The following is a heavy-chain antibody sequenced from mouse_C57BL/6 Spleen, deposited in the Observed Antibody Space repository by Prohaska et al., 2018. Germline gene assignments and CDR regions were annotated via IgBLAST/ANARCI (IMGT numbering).Heavy chain of an antibody. Sequence: QVQLQHPGAELVNPGASVKLSCHPSGYSFPSYWMHWVKQRPGQGLEWIGMIHPSSGSTNYNEKFKNKAILTVEKSSSTAYIQLSSLTSEDSAVYYCASPYALDYWGQGTSVTVST. CDR1: GYSFPSYW. CDR3: ASPYALDY. V-gene: IGHV1-64*01. J-gene: IGHJ4*01. CDR2: IHPSSGST.